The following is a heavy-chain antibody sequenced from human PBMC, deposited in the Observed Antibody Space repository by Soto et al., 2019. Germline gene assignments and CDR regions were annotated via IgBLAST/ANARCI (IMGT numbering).Heavy chain of an antibody. D-gene: IGHD2-8*01. J-gene: IGHJ5*02. CDR2: AYYSGDT. Sequence: LDTLSLTCSVSCGSISRYYWSWIRQPAGKGLEWIGYAYYSGDTGYNPSLQSRVTMAVDTSKNQVSLKLTSVTAADTAVYYCARDRSTYGGGGTGEVKENWFDPWGQGALVTVSS. V-gene: IGHV4-59*01. CDR3: ARDRSTYGGGGTGEVKENWFDP. CDR1: CGSISRYY.